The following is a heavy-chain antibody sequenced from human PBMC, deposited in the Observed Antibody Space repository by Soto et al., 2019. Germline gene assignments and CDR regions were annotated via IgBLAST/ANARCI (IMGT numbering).Heavy chain of an antibody. CDR1: GYTFTGYF. Sequence: ASLKGSCKAFGYTFTGYFMRWVRQATGQGLEWMGRINPISGRANYAQKFQGRVTMTADKSTSTAYMELSSLRSEDTAVYYCASEYYGSGSDNFDPWGQGTLVTVSS. J-gene: IGHJ5*02. CDR3: ASEYYGSGSDNFDP. D-gene: IGHD3-10*01. V-gene: IGHV1-69*04. CDR2: INPISGRA.